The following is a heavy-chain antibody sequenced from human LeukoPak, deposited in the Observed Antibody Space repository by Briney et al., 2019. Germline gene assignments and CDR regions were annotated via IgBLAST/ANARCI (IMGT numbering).Heavy chain of an antibody. V-gene: IGHV1-2*04. CDR3: ARVIGYCSGGNCYNDAFDI. CDR1: GYTFTGYY. J-gene: IGHJ3*02. D-gene: IGHD2-15*01. CDR2: INPNSGGT. Sequence: ASVKVSCRASGYTFTGYYIHWVRQAPGQGLEWMGWINPNSGGTNYAQKFQDWVTMTRDTSISTTYMELSRLKSDDTAVYYCARVIGYCSGGNCYNDAFDIWGQGTMVTVSS.